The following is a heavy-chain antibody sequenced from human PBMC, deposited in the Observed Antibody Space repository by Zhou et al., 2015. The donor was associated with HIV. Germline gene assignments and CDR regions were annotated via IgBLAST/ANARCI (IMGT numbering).Heavy chain of an antibody. V-gene: IGHV1-46*01. CDR3: ARAAGGYGSGTHGLFDY. CDR2: IKPSGN. CDR1: GYTFGSYY. J-gene: IGHJ4*02. D-gene: IGHD3-10*01. Sequence: QVQLVQSGAEVKKPGSSVKVSCKASGYTFGSYYVHWVRQAPREGLEWMGIIKPSGNNYAQKFQGRVTMTRDTSTSTVYMELTSLRSEDTAVYYCARAAGGYGSGTHGLFDYWGQGTQVTVSS.